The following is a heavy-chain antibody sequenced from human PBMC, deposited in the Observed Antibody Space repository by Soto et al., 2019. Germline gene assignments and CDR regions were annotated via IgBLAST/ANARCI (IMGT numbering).Heavy chain of an antibody. D-gene: IGHD3-10*01. V-gene: IGHV1-69*01. CDR2: IIPIFGTA. J-gene: IGHJ3*02. CDR3: ARVRVRGVIIYSAAFDI. Sequence: QVQLVQSGAEVKKPGSSVKVSCKASGGTFSSYAISWVRQAPGQGLEWMGGIIPIFGTANYAQKFQGRVTITADESTSTAYMELSSLRSEDTAVYYCARVRVRGVIIYSAAFDIWGQGTMVTVSS. CDR1: GGTFSSYA.